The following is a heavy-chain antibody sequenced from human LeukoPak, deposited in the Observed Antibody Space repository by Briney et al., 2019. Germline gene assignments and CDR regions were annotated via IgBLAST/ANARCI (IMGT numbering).Heavy chain of an antibody. J-gene: IGHJ4*02. CDR1: GGSFSGYY. CDR3: AISGYSSGWYFYFDY. CDR2: INHSGST. D-gene: IGHD6-19*01. Sequence: SETLSLTCAVYGGSFSGYYWSWIRQPPGKGLEWIGEINHSGSTNYNPSLKSRVTISVDTSKNQFSLKPSSVTAADTAVYYCAISGYSSGWYFYFDYWGQGTLVTVSS. V-gene: IGHV4-34*01.